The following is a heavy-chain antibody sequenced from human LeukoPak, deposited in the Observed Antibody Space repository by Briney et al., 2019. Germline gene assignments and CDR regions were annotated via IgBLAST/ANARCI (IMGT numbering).Heavy chain of an antibody. D-gene: IGHD1-1*01. CDR1: GFTFSNYW. Sequence: GGSLRLSCAASGFTFSNYWMTWVRQAPSKGLEWVAAIKEDGSEKYYVDSVKGRFTISRDNAKNSLYLQMSSLRAEDTAVNFCARTTYGDYWGQGTLVTVSS. CDR3: ARTTYGDY. V-gene: IGHV3-7*02. CDR2: IKEDGSEK. J-gene: IGHJ4*02.